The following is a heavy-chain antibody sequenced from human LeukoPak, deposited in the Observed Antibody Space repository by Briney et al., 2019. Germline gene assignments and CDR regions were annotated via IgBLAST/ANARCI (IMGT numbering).Heavy chain of an antibody. CDR3: AKDLRGFHDY. D-gene: IGHD3-10*01. V-gene: IGHV3-7*01. CDR1: GLTFSSYW. CDR2: IEHDGSEI. Sequence: GGSRRLSCAVAGLTFSSYWMSWVRQAPGKGLEWVANIEHDGSEIYYLGSVKGRFTISRDNSKNTLYLQMNSLRAEDTAVYYCAKDLRGFHDYWGQGTLVTVSS. J-gene: IGHJ4*02.